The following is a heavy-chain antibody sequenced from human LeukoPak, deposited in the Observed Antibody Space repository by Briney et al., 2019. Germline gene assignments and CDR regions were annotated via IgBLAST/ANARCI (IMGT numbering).Heavy chain of an antibody. V-gene: IGHV1-69*04. J-gene: IGHJ4*02. D-gene: IGHD5-12*01. CDR1: GGTFSSYA. CDR3: ARGMKKVATMAVGY. Sequence: ASVKVPCKASGGTFSSYAISWVRQAPGQGLEWMGRIIPILGIANYAQKFQGRVTMTRNTSISTAYMELSSLRSEDTAVYYCARGMKKVATMAVGYWGQGTLVTVSS. CDR2: IIPILGIA.